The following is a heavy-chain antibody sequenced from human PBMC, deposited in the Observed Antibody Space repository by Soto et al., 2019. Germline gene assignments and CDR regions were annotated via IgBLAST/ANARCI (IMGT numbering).Heavy chain of an antibody. CDR1: GYTFTSYG. D-gene: IGHD1-7*01. Sequence: QVQLVQSGAEVKKPGASVKVSCKASGYTFTSYGISWVRQAPGQGLEWMGWISAYNGNTNYAQKLQGRVTMTTDTSTSTAYMELRSLRSDDTSVYYCARGGAYNWNYGTGDAFDIWGQGTMVTVSS. V-gene: IGHV1-18*01. CDR3: ARGGAYNWNYGTGDAFDI. CDR2: ISAYNGNT. J-gene: IGHJ3*02.